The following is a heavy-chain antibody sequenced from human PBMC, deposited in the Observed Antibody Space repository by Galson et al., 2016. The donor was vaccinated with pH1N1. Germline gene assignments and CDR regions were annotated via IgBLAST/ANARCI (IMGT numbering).Heavy chain of an antibody. V-gene: IGHV4-34*01. D-gene: IGHD1-14*01. Sequence: SETLSLTCAVSGGSLGGFYWTWVRQSPGVGLEWIGEVNHSGTTNYNPSLRGRVTISVDSSYQFSLTLTSVTAADTAVYYCARKRGGYNRDLHFYYYNYMDVWAKGTTVTVS. CDR1: GGSLGGFY. J-gene: IGHJ6*03. CDR3: ARKRGGYNRDLHFYYYNYMDV. CDR2: VNHSGTT.